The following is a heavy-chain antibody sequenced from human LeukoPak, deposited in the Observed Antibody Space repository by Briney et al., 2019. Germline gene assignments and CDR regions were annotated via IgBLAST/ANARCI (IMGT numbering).Heavy chain of an antibody. CDR3: ASHDWGANFDY. CDR2: ISSSSSTI. V-gene: IGHV3-48*01. D-gene: IGHD7-27*01. CDR1: GFTFSSYS. J-gene: IGHJ4*02. Sequence: GGSLRLSCAASGFTFSSYSMNWVRQAPGKGLEWVSYISSSSSTIYYADSVKGRFTISRDNAKNSLYLQTNSLRAEDTAVYYCASHDWGANFDYWGQGTLVTVSS.